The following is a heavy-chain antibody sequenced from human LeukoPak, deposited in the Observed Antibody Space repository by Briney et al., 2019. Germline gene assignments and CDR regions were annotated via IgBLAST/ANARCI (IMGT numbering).Heavy chain of an antibody. CDR2: IRYDGSNK. CDR3: AKNGPYCSSTSCPPAFDY. J-gene: IGHJ4*02. CDR1: GFTFSSYG. Sequence: PGGSLRLSCAASGFTFSSYGMHWVRQAQGKGLEWAAFIRYDGSNKYYADSVKGRFTISRDNSKNTMYPQMNSLRAEDTAVYYCAKNGPYCSSTSCPPAFDYWGQGTLVTVSS. V-gene: IGHV3-30*02. D-gene: IGHD2-2*01.